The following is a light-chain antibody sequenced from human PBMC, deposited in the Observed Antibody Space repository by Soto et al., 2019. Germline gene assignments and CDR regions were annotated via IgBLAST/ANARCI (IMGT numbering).Light chain of an antibody. J-gene: IGKJ5*01. CDR2: GAS. CDR3: QQNNRWPHIT. V-gene: IGKV3-15*01. CDR1: QSVSSSY. Sequence: EIVLTQSPGTLSLSPGERATLSCRASQSVSSSYLAWYQQKPGQAPRLLIYGASTRATGIPDRFSGSGSGTQFTLTISRLQSEDSAVYFCQQNNRWPHITFGQGRRPAIK.